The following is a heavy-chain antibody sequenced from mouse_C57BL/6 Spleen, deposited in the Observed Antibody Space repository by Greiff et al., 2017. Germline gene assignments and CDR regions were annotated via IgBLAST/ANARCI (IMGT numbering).Heavy chain of an antibody. CDR2: ISSGSSTI. D-gene: IGHD1-1*01. CDR3: AKGDYGSVYGKNWYFDV. V-gene: IGHV5-17*01. CDR1: GFTFSDYG. J-gene: IGHJ1*03. Sequence: EVQLVEPGGGLVKPGGSLKLSCAASGFTFSDYGMHWVRQAPEKGLEWVAYISSGSSTIYYADTVKGRFTISRDNDKNTLFLQMTSLRSEDTAMYYCAKGDYGSVYGKNWYFDVWGTGTTVTVSS.